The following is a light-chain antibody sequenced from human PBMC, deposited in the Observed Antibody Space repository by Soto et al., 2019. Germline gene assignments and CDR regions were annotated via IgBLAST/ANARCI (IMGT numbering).Light chain of an antibody. V-gene: IGKV3-20*01. Sequence: EIVLTQSPGTLSLSPGERATLSCRASQSVSSSYLARYQQKPGQAPRLLIYGASSRATGIPDRFSSSGSGTDFTLTISRLEPEDFAVYYCQQYDSSPVTFGPGTKVDIK. CDR1: QSVSSSY. CDR3: QQYDSSPVT. J-gene: IGKJ3*01. CDR2: GAS.